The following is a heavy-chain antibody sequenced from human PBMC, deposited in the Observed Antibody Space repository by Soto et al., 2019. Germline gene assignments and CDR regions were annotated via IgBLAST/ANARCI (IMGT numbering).Heavy chain of an antibody. Sequence: PSETLSLTCTVSGGSISSSSYYWGWIRQPPGKGLEWIGSIYYSGSTYYNPSLKSRVTISVDTSKNQFSLKLSSVTAADTAVYYCASNSYGYTVYDYWDQGTLVTVSS. CDR2: IYYSGST. D-gene: IGHD5-18*01. CDR3: ASNSYGYTVYDY. V-gene: IGHV4-39*01. CDR1: GGSISSSSYY. J-gene: IGHJ4*02.